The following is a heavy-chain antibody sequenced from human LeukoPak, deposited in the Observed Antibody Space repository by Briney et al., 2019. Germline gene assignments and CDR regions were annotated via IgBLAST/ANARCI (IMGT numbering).Heavy chain of an antibody. CDR2: IYHSGTT. CDR3: ARLTRELSP. V-gene: IGHV4-38-2*02. Sequence: SETLSLTCTVPGYSISSGYFWGWIRQPPGKGLEWIGSIYHSGTTYYNPSLKSRVTISVDTSKNQFSLKLSSVTAADTAVYYCARLTRELSPWGQGTLVTVSS. D-gene: IGHD1-26*01. J-gene: IGHJ5*02. CDR1: GYSISSGYF.